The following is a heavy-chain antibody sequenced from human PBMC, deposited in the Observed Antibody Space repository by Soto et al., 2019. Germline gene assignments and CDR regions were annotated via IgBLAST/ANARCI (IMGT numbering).Heavy chain of an antibody. CDR1: GYTFTSYG. D-gene: IGHD2-21*02. J-gene: IGHJ4*02. Sequence: ASVKVSCKASGYTFTSYGISWGRQAPGQGLEWMGWISAYNGNTNYAQKLQGRVTMTTDTSTSTAYMELRSLRPDDTAVYYCARRDCGGDCYQAGFDYWGQGTLVPVSS. CDR3: ARRDCGGDCYQAGFDY. V-gene: IGHV1-18*04. CDR2: ISAYNGNT.